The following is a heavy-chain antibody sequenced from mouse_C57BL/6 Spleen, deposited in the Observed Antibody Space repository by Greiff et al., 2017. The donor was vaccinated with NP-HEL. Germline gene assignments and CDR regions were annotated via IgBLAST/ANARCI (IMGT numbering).Heavy chain of an antibody. J-gene: IGHJ1*03. D-gene: IGHD1-1*01. CDR3: ARTTVVDTWYFDV. CDR2: ISSGSSTI. Sequence: DVHLVESGGGLVKPGGSLKLSCAASGFTFSDYGMHWVRQAPEKGLEWVAYISSGSSTIYYADTVKGRFTISRDNAKNTLFLQMTSLRSEDTAMYYCARTTVVDTWYFDVWGTGTTVTVSS. CDR1: GFTFSDYG. V-gene: IGHV5-17*01.